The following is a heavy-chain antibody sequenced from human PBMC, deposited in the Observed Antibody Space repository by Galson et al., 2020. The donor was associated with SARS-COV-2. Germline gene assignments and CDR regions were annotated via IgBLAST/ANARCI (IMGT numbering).Heavy chain of an antibody. Sequence: SETLSLTCTVSGGSISSSSYYWGWIRQPPGKGLEWIGSIYYSGSTYYNPSLKSRVTISVDTSKNQFSLKLSSVTAADTAVYYCVGQIPGAQYYYYGMDVWGQGTTVTVSS. CDR1: GGSISSSSYY. CDR3: VGQIPGAQYYYYGMDV. J-gene: IGHJ6*02. D-gene: IGHD2-21*01. V-gene: IGHV4-39*01. CDR2: IYYSGST.